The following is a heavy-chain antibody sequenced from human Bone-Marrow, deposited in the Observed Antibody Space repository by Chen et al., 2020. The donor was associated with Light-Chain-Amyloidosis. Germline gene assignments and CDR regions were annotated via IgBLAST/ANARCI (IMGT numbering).Heavy chain of an antibody. CDR3: ARRRDGYNFDY. D-gene: IGHD5-12*01. J-gene: IGHJ4*02. CDR1: GYTFPNYW. CDR2: IYPVESDA. V-gene: IGHV5-51*01. Sequence: EVQLEQSGPEVKKPGESLKISCKGSGYTFPNYWIGWVRQMPGKGLEWMGVIYPVESDARYSPSFEGQVTISADKSITTAYLQWRSLKASDTAMYYCARRRDGYNFDYWGQGTLVTVSS.